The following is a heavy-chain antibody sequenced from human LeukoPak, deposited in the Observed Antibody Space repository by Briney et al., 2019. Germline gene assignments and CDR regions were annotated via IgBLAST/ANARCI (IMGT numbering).Heavy chain of an antibody. CDR3: VKAVGSSSTYYFDY. CDR2: ISSNGGST. Sequence: GGSLRLSCSGSEFTFSSCDMHWVRQAPGKGLEYVSAISSNGGSTYCADSVKGRFTISRDNSKNTLYLQMSSLRAEDTAVYYCVKAVGSSSTYYFDYWGQGTLVTVSS. CDR1: EFTFSSCD. J-gene: IGHJ4*02. V-gene: IGHV3-64D*06. D-gene: IGHD6-6*01.